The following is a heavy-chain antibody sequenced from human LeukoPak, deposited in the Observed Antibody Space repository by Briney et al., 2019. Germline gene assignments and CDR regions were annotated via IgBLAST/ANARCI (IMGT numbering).Heavy chain of an antibody. CDR1: GLTFSSYA. J-gene: IGHJ4*02. CDR3: AKEIGASLPFDY. V-gene: IGHV3-23*01. D-gene: IGHD3-16*01. CDR2: MSDSGDRT. Sequence: PGGSLRLSCAASGLTFSSYAMSWVRQAPGKGLEWVSAMSDSGDRTYYADSVKGRFTISRDNSKNTLYLHMNSLRAEDTAVYYCAKEIGASLPFDYWGQGTLVTVSS.